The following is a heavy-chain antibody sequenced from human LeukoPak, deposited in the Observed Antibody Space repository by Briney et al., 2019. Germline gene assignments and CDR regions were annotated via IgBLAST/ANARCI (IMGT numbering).Heavy chain of an antibody. V-gene: IGHV3-66*01. J-gene: IGHJ5*02. CDR2: IYRGGRT. CDR1: GFTVSNNY. D-gene: IGHD3-16*01. CDR3: AKDRGSNWFDP. Sequence: GGSLRLSCAASGFTVSNNYMNWVRQAPGKGLEWVSVIYRGGRTYYADSVRGRFTISRDNSGNTLYLQMNSLTAEDTAIYYCAKDRGSNWFDPWGQGTLVTVSS.